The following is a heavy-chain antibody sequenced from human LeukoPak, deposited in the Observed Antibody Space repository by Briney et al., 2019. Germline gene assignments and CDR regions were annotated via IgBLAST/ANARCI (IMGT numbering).Heavy chain of an antibody. CDR2: INQGGSDK. CDR3: TRDRSRAEDV. D-gene: IGHD1-14*01. V-gene: IGHV3-7*01. CDR1: GFTFIGHW. Sequence: GGSLTLSFAASGFTFIGHWINWFRQAPGKGLEWVANINQGGSDKYYVDSVKGRVTISSDNHNNLLYLQMNSLRGEDTAVYYCTRDRSRAEDVWGKGTLVTVSS. J-gene: IGHJ4*01.